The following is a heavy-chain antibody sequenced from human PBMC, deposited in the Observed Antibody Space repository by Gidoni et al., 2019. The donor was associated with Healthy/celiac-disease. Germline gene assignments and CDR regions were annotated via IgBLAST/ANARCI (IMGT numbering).Heavy chain of an antibody. V-gene: IGHV4-34*01. CDR2: INHSGST. J-gene: IGHJ4*02. Sequence: GLEWIGEINHSGSTNYNPSLKSRVTISVDTSKNQFSLKLSSVTAADTAVYYCARLTASIAVAEQFDYWGQGTLVTVSS. CDR3: ARLTASIAVAEQFDY. D-gene: IGHD6-19*01.